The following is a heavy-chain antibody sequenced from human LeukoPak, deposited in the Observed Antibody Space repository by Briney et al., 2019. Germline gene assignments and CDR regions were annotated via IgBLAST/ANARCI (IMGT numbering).Heavy chain of an antibody. V-gene: IGHV3-43*02. CDR1: GFTFTSYV. D-gene: IGHD4-23*01. Sequence: GGSLRLSCAASGFTFTSYVMSWVRQAPGKGLEWVSLISGDGGSTYYADSVKGRFTISRDNSKNSLYLQMNSLRTEDTALYYCAKNPSRTFYGGNHYFDYWGQGTLVTVSS. CDR2: ISGDGGST. J-gene: IGHJ4*02. CDR3: AKNPSRTFYGGNHYFDY.